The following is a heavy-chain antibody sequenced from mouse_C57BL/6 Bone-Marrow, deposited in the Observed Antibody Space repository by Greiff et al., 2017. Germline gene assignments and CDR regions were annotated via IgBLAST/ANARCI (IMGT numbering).Heavy chain of an antibody. D-gene: IGHD4-1*02. J-gene: IGHJ2*01. CDR3: ARSNWDVDFDY. CDR1: GYTFTNYW. Sequence: QVQLQQSGAELVRPGPSVTMSCKASGYTFTNYWIGWAKQRPGHGLEWIGDIYPGGGYTNYNEKFKGKSTLTADKSSSTAYMQFSSLTSEDSAIYYCARSNWDVDFDYWGQGTTLTVSS. CDR2: IYPGGGYT. V-gene: IGHV1-63*01.